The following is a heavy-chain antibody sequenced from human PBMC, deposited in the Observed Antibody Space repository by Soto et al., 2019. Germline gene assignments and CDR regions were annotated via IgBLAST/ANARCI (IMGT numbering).Heavy chain of an antibody. D-gene: IGHD3-10*01. V-gene: IGHV5-51*01. J-gene: IGHJ6*02. CDR3: ARVERIALIRGIVPSFGYGLDV. Sequence: GESLKISCKGSAYSFSDYWIGWVRQMPGKGLEWMGVFYPGDSDTRYSPSFQGHVTISDDKSPTTDSLQWSSLKSSDAAMYYCARVERIALIRGIVPSFGYGLDVWGQGTTVTVSS. CDR1: AYSFSDYW. CDR2: FYPGDSDT.